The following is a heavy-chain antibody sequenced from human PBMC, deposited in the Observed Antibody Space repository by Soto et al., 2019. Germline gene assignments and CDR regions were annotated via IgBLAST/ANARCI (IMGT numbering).Heavy chain of an antibody. CDR1: GGTFSSYA. J-gene: IGHJ6*02. V-gene: IGHV1-69*12. CDR3: ARDGDAVPAAGMDV. Sequence: QVQLVQCGAEVKKPGSSVKVSCKASGGTFSSYAISWVRQAPGQGLEWMGGIIPLFGTANYAQKFQGRVTITANETTSKSYMELSRLRSEDTAVYYCARDGDAVPAAGMDVWGQGTTVTDSS. CDR2: IIPLFGTA. D-gene: IGHD2-2*01.